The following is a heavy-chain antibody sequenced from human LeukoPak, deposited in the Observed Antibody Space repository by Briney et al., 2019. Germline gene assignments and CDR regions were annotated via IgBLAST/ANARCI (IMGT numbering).Heavy chain of an antibody. D-gene: IGHD3-3*01. Sequence: GGSLRLSCAASGFTFSSYSMNWVRQAPGKGLEWVSYISSSSSTIYYADSVKGRFTISRDNAKNSLYLQMNSLRAEDTAVCYCARSRSGNFFGDWGQGTLVTVSS. CDR3: ARSRSGNFFGD. V-gene: IGHV3-48*01. J-gene: IGHJ4*02. CDR2: ISSSSSTI. CDR1: GFTFSSYS.